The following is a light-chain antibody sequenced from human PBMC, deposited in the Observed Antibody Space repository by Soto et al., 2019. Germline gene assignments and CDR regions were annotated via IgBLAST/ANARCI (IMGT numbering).Light chain of an antibody. CDR1: QSVLYSSNNKNY. CDR3: QKYYDTPVH. CDR2: WAS. J-gene: IGKJ2*01. Sequence: DIVMTQSPDSLAVSLGERATINCKSSQSVLYSSNNKNYLAWYQQKPGQPPKLLIYWASTRESGVPDRFSGSGSGTDFTLTISSLQAEDVAVYYCQKYYDTPVHFGQGTKLEIK. V-gene: IGKV4-1*01.